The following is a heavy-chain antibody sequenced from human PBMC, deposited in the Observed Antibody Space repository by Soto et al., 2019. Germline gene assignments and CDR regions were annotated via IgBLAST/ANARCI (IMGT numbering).Heavy chain of an antibody. CDR3: ARGRAYYDFWSASGGFDY. CDR2: ISGSGGST. V-gene: IGHV3-23*01. Sequence: EVQLLESGGGLVQPGGSLRLSCAASGFTFSSYAMSWVRQAPGKGLEWVSAISGSGGSTYYADSVKGRFTISRDNSKNTLYLQMNSLRAEDTAVYYCARGRAYYDFWSASGGFDYWGQGTLVTVSS. J-gene: IGHJ4*02. CDR1: GFTFSSYA. D-gene: IGHD3-3*01.